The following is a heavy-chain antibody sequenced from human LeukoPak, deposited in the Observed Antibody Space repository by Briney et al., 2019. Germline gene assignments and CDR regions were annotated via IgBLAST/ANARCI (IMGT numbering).Heavy chain of an antibody. CDR2: ISGSGGST. Sequence: GGSLRLSCAASGFTFSSYAMSWVRQAPGKGLEWVSAISGSGGSTYYADSVKGRFTISRDNTKNTLYLQMNSLRDQDTAVYYCAAPYYYDSSGHWCFDFWGRGTLVTVSS. CDR1: GFTFSSYA. CDR3: AAPYYYDSSGHWCFDF. J-gene: IGHJ2*01. V-gene: IGHV3-23*01. D-gene: IGHD3-22*01.